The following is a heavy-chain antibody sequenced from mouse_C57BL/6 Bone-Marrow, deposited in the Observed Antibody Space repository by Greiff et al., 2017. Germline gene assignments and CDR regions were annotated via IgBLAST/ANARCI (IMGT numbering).Heavy chain of an antibody. J-gene: IGHJ2*01. CDR3: AIIYYYGSSYDY. D-gene: IGHD1-1*01. CDR2: INPNNGGT. Sequence: EVQLQQSGPELVKPGASVKMSCKASGYTFTDYNMHWVKQSHGKSLEWIGYINPNNGGTSYNQKFKGKATLTVNKSSSTAYMELRSLTSEDSAVYYCAIIYYYGSSYDYWGQGTTLTVSS. V-gene: IGHV1-22*01. CDR1: GYTFTDYN.